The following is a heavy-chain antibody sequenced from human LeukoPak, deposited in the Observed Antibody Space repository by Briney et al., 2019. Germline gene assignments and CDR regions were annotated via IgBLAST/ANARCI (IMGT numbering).Heavy chain of an antibody. D-gene: IGHD3-9*01. CDR1: GFTFRTYS. Sequence: GGSLRLSCAASGFTFRTYSVNWVRQAPGKGLEWVSHISSSSSTIYYADSVKGRFTISRDNAKNSLYLQMNSLRAEDTAVYYCAIATNYDILTGYVGNFDYWGQGTLVTVSS. CDR2: ISSSSSTI. V-gene: IGHV3-48*01. CDR3: AIATNYDILTGYVGNFDY. J-gene: IGHJ4*02.